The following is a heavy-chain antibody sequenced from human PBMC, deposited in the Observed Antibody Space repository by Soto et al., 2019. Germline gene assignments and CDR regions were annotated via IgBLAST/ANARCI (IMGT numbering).Heavy chain of an antibody. CDR3: AREREWGARSYKFLDV. CDR2: IDSSGST. V-gene: IGHV4-31*03. D-gene: IGHD1-26*01. J-gene: IGHJ6*02. CDR1: GGSISSGGYY. Sequence: QVHLQESGPGLVKPSQTLSLTCTVSGGSISSGGYYWSWIRQHPVKGLGWIGYIDSSGSTYYNPSLKSRLTIPVDTSENQFPLKLSSVTAADTAVYDCAREREWGARSYKFLDVWGQGTTVTVSS.